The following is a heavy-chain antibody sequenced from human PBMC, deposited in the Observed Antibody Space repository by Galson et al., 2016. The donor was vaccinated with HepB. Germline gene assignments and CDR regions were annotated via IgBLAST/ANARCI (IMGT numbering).Heavy chain of an antibody. V-gene: IGHV3-30*04. J-gene: IGHJ4*02. CDR2: VSHDERNE. Sequence: SLRLSCAASGFTFSSYSMHWVRQAPGKGLEWVSLVSHDERNEYYAASVKGRFTISRDNSKNTPCLQMNSLRAEDTAVYYCARAHNVLRFLEWLLCFDYWGQGTLVTVSS. CDR3: ARAHNVLRFLEWLLCFDY. CDR1: GFTFSSYS. D-gene: IGHD3-3*01.